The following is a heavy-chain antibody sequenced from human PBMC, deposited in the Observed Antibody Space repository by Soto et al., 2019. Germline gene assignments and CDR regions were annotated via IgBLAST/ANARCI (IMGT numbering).Heavy chain of an antibody. CDR1: GGSISSGGYY. CDR2: IYYSGST. CDR3: ATGNVWGVRLAY. Sequence: SETLSLTCTVSGGSISSGGYYWSWIRQHPGTGLEWIGYIYYSGSTYYNPSLKSRVTISLDTSKNQFSLWLSSVTDADTAVYYCATGNVWGVRLAYWGQVPTVTVSS. J-gene: IGHJ4*02. V-gene: IGHV4-31*03. D-gene: IGHD3-16*01.